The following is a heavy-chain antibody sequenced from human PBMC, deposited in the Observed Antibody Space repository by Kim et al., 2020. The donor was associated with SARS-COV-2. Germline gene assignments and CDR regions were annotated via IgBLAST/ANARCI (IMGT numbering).Heavy chain of an antibody. D-gene: IGHD3-22*01. J-gene: IGHJ4*02. Sequence: QKSQGRVTITRDTSASTAYMELSSLRSEDTAVYYCARDSRNYYDSSGYYYWGQGTLVTVSS. V-gene: IGHV1-3*01. CDR3: ARDSRNYYDSSGYYY.